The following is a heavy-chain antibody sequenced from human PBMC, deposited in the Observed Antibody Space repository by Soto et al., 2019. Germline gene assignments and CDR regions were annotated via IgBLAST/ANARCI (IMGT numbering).Heavy chain of an antibody. V-gene: IGHV3-33*01. Sequence: PGGSLRLSCAASKFIFSNYGIHWVRQAPGKGLEWVAFIWYDGSNKYYADSVKGRFTISRDNSKNTMYLQMNSLRAEDTALYCWARDIVATIDFWGPGTLVTVSS. J-gene: IGHJ4*02. D-gene: IGHD5-12*01. CDR2: IWYDGSNK. CDR3: ARDIVATIDF. CDR1: KFIFSNYG.